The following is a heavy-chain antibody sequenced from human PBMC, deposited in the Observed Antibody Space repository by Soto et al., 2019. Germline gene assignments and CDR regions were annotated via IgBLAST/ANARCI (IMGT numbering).Heavy chain of an antibody. CDR2: INTDGSGT. J-gene: IGHJ4*02. CDR1: GFTFTTSW. Sequence: EVQLVESGGGLVQPGGSLRLSCAASGFTFTTSWMHWARQVPGKGLVWVSRINTDGSGTIYADSVKGRFTISRDNAKNTLYLQMNSLRVEDTAVYYCGRDQSVAGPTALDYWGQGALVTVSS. V-gene: IGHV3-74*01. D-gene: IGHD6-19*01. CDR3: GRDQSVAGPTALDY.